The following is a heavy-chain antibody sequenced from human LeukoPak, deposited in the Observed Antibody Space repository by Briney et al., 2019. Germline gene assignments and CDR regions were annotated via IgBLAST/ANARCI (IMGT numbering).Heavy chain of an antibody. V-gene: IGHV5-51*01. CDR3: XRLRHQQLVPEDVDY. J-gene: IGHJ4*02. Sequence: TGASLKISCKGSGYIFTSYWIGWVRQMPGKGLEWMGIIYPGDSDTRYSPSFQGQVTISADKSISTAYLQWSSLKASDTAMYYRXRLRHQQLVPEDVDYWGQGTLVTVSS. CDR1: GYIFTSYW. CDR2: IYPGDSDT. D-gene: IGHD6-13*01.